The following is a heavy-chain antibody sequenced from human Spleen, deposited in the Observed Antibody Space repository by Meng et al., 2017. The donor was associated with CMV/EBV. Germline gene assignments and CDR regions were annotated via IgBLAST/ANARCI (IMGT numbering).Heavy chain of an antibody. Sequence: GSLRLSCTVSGGSISSSSYYWGWIRQPPGKGLEWIGSIYYSGSTYYNPSLKSRVTISVGVSKSQFSLKLSSVTAADTAVYYCARELLGTTTSYFDYWGQGTLVTVSS. CDR3: ARELLGTTTSYFDY. J-gene: IGHJ4*02. CDR2: IYYSGST. CDR1: GGSISSSSYY. D-gene: IGHD1-26*01. V-gene: IGHV4-39*07.